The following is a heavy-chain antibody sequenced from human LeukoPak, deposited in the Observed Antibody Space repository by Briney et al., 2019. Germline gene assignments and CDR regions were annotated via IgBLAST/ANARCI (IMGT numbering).Heavy chain of an antibody. CDR1: GYTFTGYY. V-gene: IGHV1-2*02. D-gene: IGHD3-3*01. CDR2: INPNSGGT. J-gene: IGHJ5*02. Sequence: ASVKVSCKASGYTFTGYYMHWVRQAPGQGLEWMGWINPNSGGTNYAQKFEGRVTMTRDTSISPASMELARLRAVDTAVYFCGRARRFFEWFDPWGQGTLVSVSS. CDR3: GRARRFFEWFDP.